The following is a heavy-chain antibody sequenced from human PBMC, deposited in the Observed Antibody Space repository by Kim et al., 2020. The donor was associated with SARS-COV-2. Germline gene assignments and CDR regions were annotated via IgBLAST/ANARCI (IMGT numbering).Heavy chain of an antibody. J-gene: IGHJ4*02. CDR2: ISWDGGST. Sequence: GGSLRLSCAASGFTFDDYTMHWVRQAPGKGLEWVSLISWDGGSTYYADSVKGRFTISRDNSKNSLYLQMNSLRTEDTALYYCATDSLRYSYGPRWGYFDYWGQGTLVTVSS. D-gene: IGHD5-18*01. CDR3: ATDSLRYSYGPRWGYFDY. V-gene: IGHV3-43*01. CDR1: GFTFDDYT.